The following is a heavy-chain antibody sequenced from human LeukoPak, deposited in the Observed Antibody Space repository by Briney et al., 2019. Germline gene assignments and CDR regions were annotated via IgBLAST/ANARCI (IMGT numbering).Heavy chain of an antibody. D-gene: IGHD2-15*01. J-gene: IGHJ3*02. V-gene: IGHV2-5*01. CDR3: AHVDHALVVGAFDI. CDR2: IYWNDDK. Sequence: SGPTLVNPTQTLTLTCTFSGFSLSTSGVGVGWIRQPPGKALEWLALIYWNDDKRYSPSLKSRLTITKDTSKNQVVLTMTNMDPVDTATYYCAHVDHALVVGAFDIWGQGTMVTVSS. CDR1: GFSLSTSGVG.